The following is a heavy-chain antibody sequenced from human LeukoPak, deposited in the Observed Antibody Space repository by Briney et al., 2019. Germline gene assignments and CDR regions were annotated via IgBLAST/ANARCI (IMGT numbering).Heavy chain of an antibody. V-gene: IGHV1-69*13. D-gene: IGHD3-22*01. CDR3: AAWRGDDSSGYYYLRDEYFQH. CDR2: IIPIFGTA. J-gene: IGHJ1*01. CDR1: GGTFSSYA. Sequence: LVKVSCKASGGTFSSYAISWVRQAPGQGLEWMGGIIPIFGTANYAQKFQGRVTITADESTSTAYMELSSLRSEDTAVYYCAAWRGDDSSGYYYLRDEYFQHWGQGTLVTVSS.